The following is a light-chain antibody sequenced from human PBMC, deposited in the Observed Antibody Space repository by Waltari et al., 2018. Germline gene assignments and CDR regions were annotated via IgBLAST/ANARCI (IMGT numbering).Light chain of an antibody. Sequence: ELVLTQSPGTLSLSPGERATLSCRASQSVSSSYLAWYQQTPGQAPRLLIYGASSRATGIPDRFSGSGSGTDFTLTISRLEPEDFAVYYCQQYGSSQFTFGPGTKVDIK. V-gene: IGKV3-20*01. CDR3: QQYGSSQFT. CDR2: GAS. J-gene: IGKJ3*01. CDR1: QSVSSSY.